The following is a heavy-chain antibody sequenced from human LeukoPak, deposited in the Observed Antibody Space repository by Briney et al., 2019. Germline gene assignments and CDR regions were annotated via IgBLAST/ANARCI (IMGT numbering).Heavy chain of an antibody. J-gene: IGHJ4*02. V-gene: IGHV4-4*07. D-gene: IGHD1-26*01. CDR2: IYTSGST. CDR3: ARDVAGATWMYFDY. Sequence: SETLSLTCTVSGGSISSYYWSWIRQPAGKGLEWIGRIYTSGSTNYSPSLKSRVTMSVDTSKNQFSLKLSSVTAADTAVYYCARDVAGATWMYFDYWGQGTLVTVSS. CDR1: GGSISSYY.